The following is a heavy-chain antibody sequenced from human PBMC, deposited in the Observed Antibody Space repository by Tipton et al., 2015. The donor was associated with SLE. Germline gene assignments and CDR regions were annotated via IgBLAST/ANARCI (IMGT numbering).Heavy chain of an antibody. J-gene: IGHJ6*02. CDR1: GFTFSTYS. Sequence: GSLRLSCAASGFTFSTYSMSWVRQAPGKGLEWVSSISSSSSYIYYADSVKGRFTISRDNAKNSLYLQMISLRGEDTAVYYCARIVVVGPFGMDVWGQGTTVTVSS. CDR3: ARIVVVGPFGMDV. CDR2: ISSSSSYI. D-gene: IGHD2-15*01. V-gene: IGHV3-21*03.